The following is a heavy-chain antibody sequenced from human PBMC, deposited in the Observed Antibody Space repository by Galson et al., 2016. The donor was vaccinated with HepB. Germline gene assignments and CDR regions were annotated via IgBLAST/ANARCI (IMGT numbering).Heavy chain of an antibody. V-gene: IGHV3-23*01. CDR1: GIPLREYA. CDR2: SSSSGDNT. J-gene: IGHJ4*02. CDR3: AKDIVVAGTRTLDC. D-gene: IGHD6-19*01. Sequence: SLRLSCAASGIPLREYAMNWVRQPPGKGLEWVSLSSSSGDNTYYADSVKGRFTISRDNAKNSLYLQMNSLRAEDTALYYCAKDIVVAGTRTLDCWGQGTLVTVST.